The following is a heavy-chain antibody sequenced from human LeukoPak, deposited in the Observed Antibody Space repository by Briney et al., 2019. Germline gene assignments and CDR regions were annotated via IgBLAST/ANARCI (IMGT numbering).Heavy chain of an antibody. CDR1: GFTFSDYY. CDR2: ISSSGSTI. CDR3: ARSRPYYYDSSGYSFDY. D-gene: IGHD3-22*01. J-gene: IGHJ4*02. Sequence: GGSLRLSCAASGFTFSDYYMSWLRQAPGKGLEWVSYISSSGSTIYYADSVKGRFTISRDNAKNSLYLQMNSLRAEDTAVYYCARSRPYYYDSSGYSFDYWGQGTLVTVSS. V-gene: IGHV3-11*01.